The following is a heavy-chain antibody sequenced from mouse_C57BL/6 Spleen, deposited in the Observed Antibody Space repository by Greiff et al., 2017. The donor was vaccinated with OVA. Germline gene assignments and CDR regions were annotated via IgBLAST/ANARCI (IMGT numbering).Heavy chain of an antibody. V-gene: IGHV3-6*01. CDR1: GYSITSGYY. CDR2: ISYDGSN. CDR3: ARYYYGSSYVGYFDV. D-gene: IGHD1-1*01. Sequence: EVQLQESGPGLVKPSQSLSLTCSVTGYSITSGYYWNWIRQFPGNKLEWMGYISYDGSNNYNPSLNNRISITRDTSKNQFFLKLNSVTTEDTATYYCARYYYGSSYVGYFDVWGTGTTVTVSS. J-gene: IGHJ1*03.